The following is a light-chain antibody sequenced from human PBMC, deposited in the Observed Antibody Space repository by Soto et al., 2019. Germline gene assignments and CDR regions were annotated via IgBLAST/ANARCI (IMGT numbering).Light chain of an antibody. V-gene: IGKV1-9*01. CDR2: AAS. Sequence: DIQLTQSPSFLSASVGDRVTITCRASQGIGNFLAWYQQKPGKAPNLLIYAASTLQSGVPSRFSGSGSGTECTLTIGSLQREEFATYYCHQLDIRPLTFGGGTQVEIK. J-gene: IGKJ4*01. CDR3: HQLDIRPLT. CDR1: QGIGNF.